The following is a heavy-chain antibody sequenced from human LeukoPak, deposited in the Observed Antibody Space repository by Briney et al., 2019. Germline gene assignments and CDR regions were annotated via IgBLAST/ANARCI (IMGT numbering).Heavy chain of an antibody. CDR2: INPNSGGT. Sequence: ASVKVSCKASGYTFTSYYMHWVRQAPGQGLEWMGWINPNSGGTNYAQKFQGRVTMTRDTSISTAYMELSRLRSDDTAVYYCARATYYYDSSGYYTVAFDIWGQGTMVTVSS. D-gene: IGHD3-22*01. CDR3: ARATYYYDSSGYYTVAFDI. CDR1: GYTFTSYY. V-gene: IGHV1-2*02. J-gene: IGHJ3*02.